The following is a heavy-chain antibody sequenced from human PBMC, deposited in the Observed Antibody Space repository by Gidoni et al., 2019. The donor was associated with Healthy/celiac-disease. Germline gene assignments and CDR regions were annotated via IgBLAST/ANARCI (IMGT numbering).Heavy chain of an antibody. V-gene: IGHV3-23*01. CDR3: AKVGVYCSGGSCYLSYFDY. CDR2: ISGSGGST. Sequence: EVQLLESGGGLVQPGGSLRLSCAASGFTFSSYAMSWVRQAPGKGLEWGSAISGSGGSTYYADSVKGRFTISRDNSKNTLYLQMNSLRAEDTAVYYCAKVGVYCSGGSCYLSYFDYWGQGTLVTVSS. CDR1: GFTFSSYA. D-gene: IGHD2-15*01. J-gene: IGHJ4*02.